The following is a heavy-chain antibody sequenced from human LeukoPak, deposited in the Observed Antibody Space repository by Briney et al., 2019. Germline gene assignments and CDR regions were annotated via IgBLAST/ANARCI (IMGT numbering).Heavy chain of an antibody. CDR2: IYHSGST. D-gene: IGHD2-15*01. Sequence: SETLSLTCTVSGYSISSGYHWGWIRQPPGKGLEWIGSIYHSGSTYYNPSLKSRVTISVDTSKNQFSLNLSSVTAADTAVYYCARQGGPYNWFDPWGQGTLVTVSS. CDR1: GYSISSGYH. V-gene: IGHV4-38-2*02. J-gene: IGHJ5*02. CDR3: ARQGGPYNWFDP.